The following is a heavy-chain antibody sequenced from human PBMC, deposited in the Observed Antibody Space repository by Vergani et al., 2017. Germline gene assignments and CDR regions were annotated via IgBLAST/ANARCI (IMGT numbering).Heavy chain of an antibody. V-gene: IGHV4-34*01. CDR1: GGSFSGYY. Sequence: QVQLQQWGAGLLKPSETLSLTCAVYGGSFSGYYWSWIRQPPGKGLEWIGEINHSGSTNYNPSLKSRVTISVDTSKNQFSLKLSSVTAADTAVYDCARSGAARPSRNYYYYYYMDVWGKGTTVTVSS. D-gene: IGHD6-6*01. CDR2: INHSGST. J-gene: IGHJ6*03. CDR3: ARSGAARPSRNYYYYYYMDV.